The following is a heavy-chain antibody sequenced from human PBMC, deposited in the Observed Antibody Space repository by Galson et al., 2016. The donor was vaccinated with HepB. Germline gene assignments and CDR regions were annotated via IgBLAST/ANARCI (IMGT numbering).Heavy chain of an antibody. D-gene: IGHD3-3*01. CDR3: AKDRMDFGVKIRPLDY. V-gene: IGHV3-33*03. Sequence: SLRLSCAASGFSFSSYGMHWVRQAPGKGLEWVAFIWYDGSNEQYEDSVKGRFTISRDNSKNTLFLQMNSLRVEDTAVYYCAKDRMDFGVKIRPLDYWGQGVLVTVSS. CDR1: GFSFSSYG. CDR2: IWYDGSNE. J-gene: IGHJ4*02.